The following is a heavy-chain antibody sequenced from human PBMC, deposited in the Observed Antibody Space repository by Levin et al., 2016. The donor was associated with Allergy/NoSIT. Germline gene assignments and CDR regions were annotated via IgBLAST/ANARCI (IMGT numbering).Heavy chain of an antibody. CDR2: IYPGDSDT. J-gene: IGHJ6*03. D-gene: IGHD3-3*01. V-gene: IGHV5-51*01. CDR3: ARRGKYYGGRGHMDV. Sequence: VRQMPGKGLEWMGIIYPGDSDTRYSPSFEGLVTISADKSSSTAYLQWSSLKASDTAMYYRARRGKYYGGRGHMDVWGKGTTVTVSS.